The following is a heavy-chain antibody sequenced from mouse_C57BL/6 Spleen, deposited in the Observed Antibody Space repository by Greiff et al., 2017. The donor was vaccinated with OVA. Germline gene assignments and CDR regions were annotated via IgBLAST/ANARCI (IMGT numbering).Heavy chain of an antibody. D-gene: IGHD2-5*01. CDR2: IDPSDSYT. J-gene: IGHJ4*01. Sequence: VQLQQPGAELVRPGTSVKLSCKASGYTFTSYWMHWVKQRPGQGLEWIGVIDPSDSYTNSNQKFKGKATLTVDTSSSTAYMQLSSLTSEDSAVYYCACYYSNYEAMDYWGQGTSVTVSS. CDR3: ACYYSNYEAMDY. V-gene: IGHV1-59*01. CDR1: GYTFTSYW.